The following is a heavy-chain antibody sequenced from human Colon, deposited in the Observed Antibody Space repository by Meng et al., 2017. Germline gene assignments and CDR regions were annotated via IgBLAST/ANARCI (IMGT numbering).Heavy chain of an antibody. CDR3: AREWRHYYGAGSFDY. V-gene: IGHV4-30-4*01. CDR2: LSYSGNT. Sequence: QVQLQESGPALVKPSQTASLTCTVSGGFLNSDDYYWSWIRQSPGGGLEWIGLLSYSGNTFYNPSLRSRVAISADPSKRQFSLYLRSVTAAETAVYYCAREWRHYYGAGSFDYWGQGALVTVSS. J-gene: IGHJ4*02. D-gene: IGHD3-10*01. CDR1: GGFLNSDDYY.